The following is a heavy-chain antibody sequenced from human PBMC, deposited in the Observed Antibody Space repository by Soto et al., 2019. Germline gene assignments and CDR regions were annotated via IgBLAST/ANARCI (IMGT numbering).Heavy chain of an antibody. V-gene: IGHV3-23*01. D-gene: IGHD3-10*01. Sequence: EVQLLESGGGLVQPGGSLRLSCAASGFIFSRYAMTWVRQAPGKGLEWVSAITGGGFSTYYTDSVKGRVTISRDNAKNTLDLPMNRLRAEDTTVNVGAKGGFRGVKMDVCGQGTTVSVAS. CDR3: AKGGFRGVKMDV. J-gene: IGHJ6*02. CDR1: GFIFSRYA. CDR2: ITGGGFST.